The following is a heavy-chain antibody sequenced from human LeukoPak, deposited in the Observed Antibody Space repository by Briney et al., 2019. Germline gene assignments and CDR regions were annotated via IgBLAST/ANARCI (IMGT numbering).Heavy chain of an antibody. V-gene: IGHV3-7*03. CDR1: GFTFSSYW. CDR3: ARGGGLDV. CDR2: INHNGSVN. Sequence: GGSLRLSCAASGFTFSSYWMNWARQAPGKGLEWVASINHNGSVNYYVDSVKGRFTISRDNAKNSLYLQMSNLRAEDTAVNFCARGGGLDVWGQGATVTVSS. J-gene: IGHJ6*02.